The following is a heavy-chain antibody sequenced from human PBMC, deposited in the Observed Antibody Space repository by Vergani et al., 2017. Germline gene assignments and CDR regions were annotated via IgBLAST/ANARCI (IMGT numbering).Heavy chain of an antibody. D-gene: IGHD6-19*01. Sequence: QLQLQESGPGLVKPSETLSLTCTVSGGSISSSSYYWGWIRQPPGKGLEWIGSIYYSGSTYYNPSLKSLVNIYVETSKNQFSLKLSSVTAADTAVYYCARVVSTNSRIAVAGKLDYWGQGTLVTVSS. CDR1: GGSISSSSYY. CDR2: IYYSGST. V-gene: IGHV4-39*01. CDR3: ARVVSTNSRIAVAGKLDY. J-gene: IGHJ4*02.